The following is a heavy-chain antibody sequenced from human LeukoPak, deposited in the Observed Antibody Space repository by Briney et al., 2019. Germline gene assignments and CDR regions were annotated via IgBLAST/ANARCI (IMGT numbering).Heavy chain of an antibody. V-gene: IGHV4-39*01. J-gene: IGHJ4*02. Sequence: SETLSLTCTVSGGSISSSSYYWGWIRQPPGKGLEWIGSIYYSGSTYYNPSLKSRVTISVDTSKNQFSLKLSSVTAADTAVYYCASEVRLGELPFDYWGQGTLVTVSS. CDR1: GGSISSSSYY. CDR2: IYYSGST. CDR3: ASEVRLGELPFDY. D-gene: IGHD3-10*01.